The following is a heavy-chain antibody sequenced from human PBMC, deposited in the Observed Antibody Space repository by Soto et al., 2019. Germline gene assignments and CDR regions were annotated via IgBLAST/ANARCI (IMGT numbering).Heavy chain of an antibody. CDR1: GFTFSSYS. V-gene: IGHV3-21*01. Sequence: GESLKISCAASGFTFSSYSMNWVRQAPGKGLEWVSSISSSSSYIYYADSVKGRFTISRDNAKNSLYLQMNSLRAEDTAVYYCARDRGYSVARDAFDIWGQGTMVTVSS. D-gene: IGHD5-12*01. J-gene: IGHJ3*02. CDR3: ARDRGYSVARDAFDI. CDR2: ISSSSSYI.